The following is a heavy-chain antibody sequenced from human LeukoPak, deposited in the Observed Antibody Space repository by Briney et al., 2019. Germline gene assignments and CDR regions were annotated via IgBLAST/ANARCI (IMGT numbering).Heavy chain of an antibody. Sequence: GGSLRLSRAVSGFTFRSYGMNWVRQAPGKGREWVLYISGIGNTIYYADSVKGRFTISRDNAKNLLYLQMNSRRAEDTAVYYCARGNYYDGSGRFDYWGQGTLVTVSA. D-gene: IGHD3-22*01. J-gene: IGHJ4*02. V-gene: IGHV3-48*03. CDR1: GFTFRSYG. CDR2: ISGIGNTI. CDR3: ARGNYYDGSGRFDY.